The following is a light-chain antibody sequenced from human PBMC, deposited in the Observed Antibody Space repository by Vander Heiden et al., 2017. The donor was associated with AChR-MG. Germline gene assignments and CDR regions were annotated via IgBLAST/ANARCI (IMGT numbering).Light chain of an antibody. V-gene: IGKV3-15*01. J-gene: IGKJ4*01. CDR2: GAS. Sequence: IVLPHSPPTLSLSPSDISTLSCRASQSVGSNLAWYQQKPDQAPRLLIYGASTRATGIPAGFSGTGSGTEFTLTISSLQSEDFAVYHCQQYSNWPLTFGGGTKVAIK. CDR3: QQYSNWPLT. CDR1: QSVGSN.